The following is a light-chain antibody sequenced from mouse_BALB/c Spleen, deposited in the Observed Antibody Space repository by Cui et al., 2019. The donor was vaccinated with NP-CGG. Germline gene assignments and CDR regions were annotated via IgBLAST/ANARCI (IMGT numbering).Light chain of an antibody. CDR2: GTN. J-gene: IGLJ1*01. CDR1: TGAVTTSNY. V-gene: IGLV1*01. Sequence: QAVVTQEYALITSPGETVTLTCRSNTGAVTTSNYANWVQEKPDHLFTGLIGGTNNRAPGAPARFSGSLIGDKAALTITGAQTEDEAIYFCALWYSNHWVFGGGTKLTVL. CDR3: ALWYSNHWV.